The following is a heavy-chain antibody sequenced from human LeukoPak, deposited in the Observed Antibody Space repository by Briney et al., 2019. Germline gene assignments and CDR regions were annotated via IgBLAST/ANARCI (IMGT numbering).Heavy chain of an antibody. J-gene: IGHJ6*03. D-gene: IGHD6-19*01. Sequence: GASVKVSCKASGYTFTSYDINWVRQAPGQGLEWMGWMNPNSGNTGYAQKFQGRVTMTRNTSISTAYMELSSLRSEDTAVYYCARGRPPRIAVARGKGYYYYMDVWGKGTTVTISS. CDR2: MNPNSGNT. CDR3: ARGRPPRIAVARGKGYYYYMDV. V-gene: IGHV1-8*01. CDR1: GYTFTSYD.